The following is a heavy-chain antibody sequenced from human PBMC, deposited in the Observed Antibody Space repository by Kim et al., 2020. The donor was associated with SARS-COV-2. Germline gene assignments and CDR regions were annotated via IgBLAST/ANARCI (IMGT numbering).Heavy chain of an antibody. CDR2: INRDGSIT. J-gene: IGHJ4*02. CDR1: GFSFSNYW. V-gene: IGHV3-74*01. Sequence: GGSLRLSCAASGFSFSNYWMHWVRQVPGRGLVWVSRINRDGSITDYADSVRGRFTISRDNAKNTLSLQMNGLRADDTALYYCARDQYGSASYWGQGTLVTVSS. CDR3: ARDQYGSASY. D-gene: IGHD3-10*01.